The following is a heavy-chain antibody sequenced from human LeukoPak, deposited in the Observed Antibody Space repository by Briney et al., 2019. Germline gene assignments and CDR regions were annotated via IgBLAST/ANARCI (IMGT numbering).Heavy chain of an antibody. CDR3: ARDGPAMSRQQLILDAFDI. Sequence: GGSLRLSCAASGFTFSSYGMHWVRQAPGKGLEWVAFIRYDGSNKYYGDFVKGRFTISRDNSKNPLDLQMNSLRVEDTGVYYCARDGPAMSRQQLILDAFDIWGQGTMVTVSS. CDR2: IRYDGSNK. D-gene: IGHD6-13*01. V-gene: IGHV3-30*02. J-gene: IGHJ3*02. CDR1: GFTFSSYG.